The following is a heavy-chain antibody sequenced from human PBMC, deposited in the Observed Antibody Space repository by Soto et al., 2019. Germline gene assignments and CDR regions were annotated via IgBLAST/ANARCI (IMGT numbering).Heavy chain of an antibody. CDR1: GFTFSSYG. J-gene: IGHJ1*01. CDR3: ANQPGYSSGWYRFQH. Sequence: QVQLVESGGGVVQPGRSLRLSCAASGFTFSSYGMHWVRQAPGKGLEWVAVISYDGSNKYYADSVKGRFTISRDNSKNTLYLQMNRLRAEDTAVYYCANQPGYSSGWYRFQHWGQGTLVTVSS. V-gene: IGHV3-30*18. CDR2: ISYDGSNK. D-gene: IGHD6-19*01.